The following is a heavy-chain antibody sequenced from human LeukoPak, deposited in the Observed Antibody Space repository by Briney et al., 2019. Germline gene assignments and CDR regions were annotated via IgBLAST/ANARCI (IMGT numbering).Heavy chain of an antibody. D-gene: IGHD3-22*01. J-gene: IGHJ4*02. V-gene: IGHV3-23*01. CDR2: ISGSGGST. CDR1: GFTFSSYA. Sequence: GGSLRLSCAASGFTFSSYAMSWVRQAPGEGLEWVSAISGSGGSTYYADSVKGRFTISRDNSKNTLYLQMNSLRAEDTAVYYCAKSPHYYDSSGYYYFDYWGQGTLVTVSS. CDR3: AKSPHYYDSSGYYYFDY.